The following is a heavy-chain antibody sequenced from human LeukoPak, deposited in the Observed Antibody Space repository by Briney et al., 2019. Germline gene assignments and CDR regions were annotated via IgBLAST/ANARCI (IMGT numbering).Heavy chain of an antibody. Sequence: GGSLRLSCAASGFTVSSSYMNWVRQTPGKGLEWVSVIYSDGTTYYADSVKGRFTISRDNSKNTLYLRMNSLRAEDTAMYYCARNKRMTPNDAFDIWGQGTVVTVSS. CDR2: IYSDGTT. D-gene: IGHD2-15*01. CDR1: GFTVSSSY. J-gene: IGHJ3*02. CDR3: ARNKRMTPNDAFDI. V-gene: IGHV3-53*01.